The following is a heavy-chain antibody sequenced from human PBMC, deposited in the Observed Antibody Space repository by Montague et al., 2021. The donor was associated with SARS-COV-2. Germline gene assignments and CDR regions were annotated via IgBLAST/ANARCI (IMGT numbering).Heavy chain of an antibody. CDR3: ARMQWLGVRAFDV. Sequence: SETLSLTCTVSGGSISNYYWNWIRQPPGKGLEWIGYIYYSGNTNYNPSLKGRVTMSLDTSKTQFSLKLTSATAADTAVYYCARMQWLGVRAFDVWGQGTLVTVSS. CDR2: IYYSGNT. D-gene: IGHD3-10*01. J-gene: IGHJ3*01. CDR1: GGSISNYY. V-gene: IGHV4-59*01.